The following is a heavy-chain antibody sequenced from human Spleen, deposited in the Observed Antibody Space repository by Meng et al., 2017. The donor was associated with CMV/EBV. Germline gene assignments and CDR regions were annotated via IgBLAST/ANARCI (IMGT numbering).Heavy chain of an antibody. J-gene: IGHJ4*02. CDR3: ARDHREVAAAGTGEYFDY. CDR1: GYTLTELS. D-gene: IGHD6-13*01. V-gene: IGHV1-24*01. Sequence: ASVKVSCKVSGYTLTELSRHWVRQAPGKGLEWMGGFDPEDGETIYAQKFQGRVTMTEDTSTDTAYMELSSLRSEDTAVYYCARDHREVAAAGTGEYFDYWGQGTLVTVSS. CDR2: FDPEDGET.